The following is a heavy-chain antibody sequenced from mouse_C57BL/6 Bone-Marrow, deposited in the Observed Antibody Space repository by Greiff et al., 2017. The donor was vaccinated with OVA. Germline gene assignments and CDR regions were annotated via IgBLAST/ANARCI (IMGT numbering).Heavy chain of an antibody. J-gene: IGHJ2*01. CDR1: GFNIKDDY. Sequence: VQLQQSGAELVRPGASVKLSCTASGFNIKDDYMHWVKQRPEQGLEWIGWIDPENGDTEYASKFQGKATITADTSSNTAYLQLSSLTSEDTAVYYCTNGDYGYDVDDWGQGTTLTVSS. CDR2: IDPENGDT. CDR3: TNGDYGYDVDD. V-gene: IGHV14-4*01. D-gene: IGHD2-2*01.